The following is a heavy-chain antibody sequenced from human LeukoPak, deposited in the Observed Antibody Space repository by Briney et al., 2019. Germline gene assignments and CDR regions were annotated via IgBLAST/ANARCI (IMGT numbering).Heavy chain of an antibody. J-gene: IGHJ4*02. CDR3: ARVSITIFGVVTPHFDY. D-gene: IGHD3-3*01. Sequence: SETLSPTCAVSGGSISSSNWWSWVRQPPGEGLEWIGEIYHSGSTNYNPSLKSRVTISVDKSKNQFSLKLSSVTAADTAVYYCARVSITIFGVVTPHFDYWGQGTLVTVSS. V-gene: IGHV4-4*02. CDR1: GGSISSSNW. CDR2: IYHSGST.